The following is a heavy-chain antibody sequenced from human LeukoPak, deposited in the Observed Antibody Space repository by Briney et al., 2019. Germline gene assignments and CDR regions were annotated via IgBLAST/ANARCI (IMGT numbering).Heavy chain of an antibody. V-gene: IGHV4-59*08. J-gene: IGHJ4*02. CDR2: IYYSGST. CDR3: ARGVGGTVDY. CDR1: GGSISSYY. D-gene: IGHD3-16*01. Sequence: SETLSLTCTVSGGSISSYYWSWIRQPPGKGLEWIGYIYYSGSTYYNPSLKSRVTISVDTSKNQFSLKLSSVTAADTAVYYCARGVGGTVDYWGQGTLVTVSS.